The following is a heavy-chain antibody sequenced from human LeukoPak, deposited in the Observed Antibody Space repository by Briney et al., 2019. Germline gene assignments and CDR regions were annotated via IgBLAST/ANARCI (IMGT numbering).Heavy chain of an antibody. CDR3: AKVGYYYGIDY. CDR1: GFTFSSTS. V-gene: IGHV3-23*01. Sequence: LSGGSLRLSCAASGFTFSSTSMSWVRQAPGKGLEWVAVTVGGGDGTYYADSVKGRFTISRDNSNNTLYLQMNSLRAEDTAVYYCAKVGYYYGIDYWGQGTLVTVSS. J-gene: IGHJ4*02. CDR2: TVGGGDGT. D-gene: IGHD3-22*01.